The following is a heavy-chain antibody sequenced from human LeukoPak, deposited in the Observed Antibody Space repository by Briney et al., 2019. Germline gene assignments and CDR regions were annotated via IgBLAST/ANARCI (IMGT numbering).Heavy chain of an antibody. CDR2: IKSKTDGGTT. Sequence: GGSLRLSCAASGFTFTYAWMSWLRQAPGKGLEWVGRIKSKTDGGTTDYAAPMKGRFTISRDDSKDTLFLQMNSLKTEDTAVYYCTTDLSELDDSGYYAKYFHHWGQGTLVSVSS. J-gene: IGHJ1*01. D-gene: IGHD3-22*01. CDR3: TTDLSELDDSGYYAKYFHH. V-gene: IGHV3-15*01. CDR1: GFTFTYAW.